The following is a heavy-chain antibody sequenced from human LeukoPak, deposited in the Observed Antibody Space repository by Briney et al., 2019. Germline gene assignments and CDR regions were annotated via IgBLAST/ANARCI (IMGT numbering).Heavy chain of an antibody. CDR1: GYTFTDYY. D-gene: IGHD6-19*01. Sequence: ASVKVSCKVSGYTFTDYYMHWVQQAPGKGLELMGLVDPEDGETIYAEKFQGRVTITADTSTDTAYMELSSLRSEDTAVYYCARSIGLYSSGWGQPAPGDAFDIWGQGTMVTVSS. CDR2: VDPEDGET. V-gene: IGHV1-69-2*01. J-gene: IGHJ3*02. CDR3: ARSIGLYSSGWGQPAPGDAFDI.